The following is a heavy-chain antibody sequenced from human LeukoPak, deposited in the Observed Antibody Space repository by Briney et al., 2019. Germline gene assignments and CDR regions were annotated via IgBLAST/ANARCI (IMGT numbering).Heavy chain of an antibody. J-gene: IGHJ6*03. CDR2: ISGYNGNT. Sequence: ASVKVSCKASGYTFTRYRIYWVRQAPGQGLEWMGWISGYNGNTKYAQKFQDRVSATTDTSTSTAYMELRSLRSDDTAVYYCARAEGVVVAAHIDVWGKGTTVTVSS. CDR3: ARAEGVVVAAHIDV. D-gene: IGHD2-15*01. CDR1: GYTFTRYR. V-gene: IGHV1-18*01.